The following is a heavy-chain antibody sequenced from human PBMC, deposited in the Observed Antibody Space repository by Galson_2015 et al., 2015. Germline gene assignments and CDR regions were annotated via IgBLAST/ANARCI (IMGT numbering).Heavy chain of an antibody. CDR1: GFTFSSYA. D-gene: IGHD6-13*01. CDR2: ISGSGGST. V-gene: IGHV3-23*01. CDR3: AKVSKIKYSSSWTFDY. Sequence: SLRLSCAASGFTFSSYAMNWVRQAPGKGLEWVSAISGSGGSTYYADFVKGRFTISRDNSKNTLYMQMNSLRAEDTAVYYCAKVSKIKYSSSWTFDYWGQGTLVTVSS. J-gene: IGHJ4*02.